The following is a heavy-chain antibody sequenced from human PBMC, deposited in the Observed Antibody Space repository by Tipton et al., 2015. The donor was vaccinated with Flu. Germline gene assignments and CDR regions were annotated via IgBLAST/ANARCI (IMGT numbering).Heavy chain of an antibody. Sequence: TLSLTCAVYGGSFSGYYWSWIRQPPGKGLEWIGEINHSGSTNYNPSLKSRVTMSVDTSKNQFSLKLSSVTAADTAVYYCARGYQLLYFARRMYWFDPWGQGTLVTVSS. CDR3: ARGYQLLYFARRMYWFDP. CDR1: GGSFSGYY. D-gene: IGHD2-2*02. J-gene: IGHJ5*02. CDR2: INHSGST. V-gene: IGHV4-34*01.